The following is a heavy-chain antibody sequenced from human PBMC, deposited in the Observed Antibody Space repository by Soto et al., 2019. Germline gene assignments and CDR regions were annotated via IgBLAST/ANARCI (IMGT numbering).Heavy chain of an antibody. CDR2: INKDGSEK. Sequence: EVQVVESGGGLVQPGVSLRLSCAASGFTFTSYWMTWVRQAPGRGLEWVANINKDGSEKSYVDSVKYRFTISRDNVNSSLYRQLNRLRAEDTAVYYCVRAIARRLWGKGTTVIVPS. J-gene: IGHJ6*04. CDR1: GFTFTSYW. D-gene: IGHD2-21*01. V-gene: IGHV3-7*01. CDR3: VRAIARRL.